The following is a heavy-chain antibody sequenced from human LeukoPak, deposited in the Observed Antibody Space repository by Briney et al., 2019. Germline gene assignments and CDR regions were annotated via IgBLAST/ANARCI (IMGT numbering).Heavy chain of an antibody. D-gene: IGHD3-10*02. CDR2: ISSSGSTI. J-gene: IGHJ6*04. Sequence: GSLRFSCAASGFTFSSYEMNWVRQAPGKGLEWVSYISSSGSTIYYADSVKGRFTISRDNAKNSLYLQMNSLRAEDTAVYYCAELGITMIGGVWGKGTTVTISS. CDR1: GFTFSSYE. V-gene: IGHV3-48*03. CDR3: AELGITMIGGV.